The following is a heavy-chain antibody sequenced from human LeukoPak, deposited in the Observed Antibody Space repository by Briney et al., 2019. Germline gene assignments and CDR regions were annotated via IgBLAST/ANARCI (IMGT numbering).Heavy chain of an antibody. CDR2: IYYSGST. V-gene: IGHV4-38-2*02. J-gene: IGHJ5*02. D-gene: IGHD3-10*01. CDR3: ARDLLLSSVFDP. Sequence: KTSETLSLTCTVSGYSISSDYYWGWIRQPPGKGLEWIGSIYYSGSTYYNPSLKSRVTISVDTSKNQFSLKLSSVTAADTAVYYCARDLLLSSVFDPWGQGTLVTVSS. CDR1: GYSISSDYY.